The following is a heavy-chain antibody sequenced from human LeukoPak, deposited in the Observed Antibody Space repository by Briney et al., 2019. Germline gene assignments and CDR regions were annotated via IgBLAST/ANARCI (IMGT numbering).Heavy chain of an antibody. CDR3: AKAPDQLQWSDFDY. D-gene: IGHD5-24*01. CDR1: GFTFSNAW. J-gene: IGHJ4*02. CDR2: ISGSGGSS. Sequence: GGSLRLSCAASGFTFSNAWMSWVRQAPGKGLEWVSAISGSGGSSYYANSVKGRFTSSRDNSKNTPYLQMNRLRAEHQVVYCCAKAPDQLQWSDFDYWGLGTLVTVSS. V-gene: IGHV3-23*01.